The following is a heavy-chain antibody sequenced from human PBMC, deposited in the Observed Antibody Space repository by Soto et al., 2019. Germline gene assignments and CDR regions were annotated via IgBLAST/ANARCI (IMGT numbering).Heavy chain of an antibody. CDR1: GGTFSSYT. Sequence: QVQLVQSGAEVKKPGSPVKVSCKASGGTFSSYTISWVRQAPGQGLEWMGRIIPILGIANYAQKFQGRVTITADKSTSTAYMELSSLRSEDTAVYYCARDFSLGSGIEGAFDIWGQGTMVTVSS. J-gene: IGHJ3*02. D-gene: IGHD3-10*01. CDR3: ARDFSLGSGIEGAFDI. CDR2: IIPILGIA. V-gene: IGHV1-69*08.